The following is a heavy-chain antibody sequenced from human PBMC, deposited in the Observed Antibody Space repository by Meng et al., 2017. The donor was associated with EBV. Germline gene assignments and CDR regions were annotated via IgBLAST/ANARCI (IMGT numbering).Heavy chain of an antibody. Sequence: LGQAGAEVKKPGASVKVSCKAFGYTFTGYYMHWVRQAPGQGLEWMGRINPNSGGTNYAQKFQGRVTMTRDTSISTAYMELSRLRSDDTAVYYCARVGIAVAGTGDYWGQGTLVTVSS. V-gene: IGHV1-2*06. CDR1: GYTFTGYY. CDR3: ARVGIAVAGTGDY. D-gene: IGHD6-19*01. CDR2: INPNSGGT. J-gene: IGHJ4*02.